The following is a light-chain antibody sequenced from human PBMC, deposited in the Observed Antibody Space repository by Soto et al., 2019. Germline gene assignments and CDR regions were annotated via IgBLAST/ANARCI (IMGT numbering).Light chain of an antibody. V-gene: IGLV1-40*01. J-gene: IGLJ3*02. CDR1: SSNIGAGYD. Sequence: QAVVTQPPSVSGAPGQRVTISCTGSSSNIGAGYDVHWYQQLPGTAPKLLIYGNSNRPSGVPDRFSGSKSGTSASLAITGLQAEDEADYYCQSYDSSLRLFGGGTKVTVL. CDR2: GNS. CDR3: QSYDSSLRL.